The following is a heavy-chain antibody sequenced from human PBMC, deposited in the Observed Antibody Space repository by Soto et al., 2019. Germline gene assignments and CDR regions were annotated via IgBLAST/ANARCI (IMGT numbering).Heavy chain of an antibody. CDR3: AILPLDYYYYMDV. V-gene: IGHV1-69*02. J-gene: IGHJ6*03. Sequence: ASVKVSCKASGGTFSSYTISWVRQAPGQGLEWMGRIIPILGIANYAQKFQGRVTITADKSTSTAYMELSSLRSEDTAVYYCAILPLDYYYYMDVWGKGTTVTVSS. CDR2: IIPILGIA. CDR1: GGTFSSYT.